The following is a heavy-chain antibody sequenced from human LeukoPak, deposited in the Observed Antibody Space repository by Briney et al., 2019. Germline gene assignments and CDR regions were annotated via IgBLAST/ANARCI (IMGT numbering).Heavy chain of an antibody. CDR1: RFTFSTHA. CDR2: ISGGST. J-gene: IGHJ4*02. V-gene: IGHV3-23*01. Sequence: GGSLRLSCAASRFTFSTHAMNWVRQAPGKGLEWVSLISGGSTYYADSVKGRFTISRDNSKNTLYLQMNSLRAEDTAVYYCAKGLGSGRYFGFDYWGQGTLVTVSS. D-gene: IGHD1-26*01. CDR3: AKGLGSGRYFGFDY.